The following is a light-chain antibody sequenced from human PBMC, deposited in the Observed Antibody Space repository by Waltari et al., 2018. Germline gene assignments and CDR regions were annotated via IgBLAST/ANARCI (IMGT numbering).Light chain of an antibody. CDR3: QQGNSFPIT. Sequence: EIQMTQSPSPVSASVGDRVTITCRASQDIGNRLAWYQQKPGKAPNLLIYGTSSLQTGVPSRVSGSGSGTEVTLTISSLQPEDFGTYYCQQGNSFPITFGPGTKVEIK. J-gene: IGKJ3*01. CDR2: GTS. CDR1: QDIGNR. V-gene: IGKV1-12*01.